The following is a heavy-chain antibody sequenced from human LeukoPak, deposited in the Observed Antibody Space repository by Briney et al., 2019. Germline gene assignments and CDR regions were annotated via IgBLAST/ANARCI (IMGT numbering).Heavy chain of an antibody. V-gene: IGHV3-33*08. CDR2: IWYGGSNK. CDR1: GFTFSSYG. Sequence: GGSLRLSCAASGFTFSSYGMHWVRQAPGKGLEWVAVIWYGGSNKYYADSVKGRFTISRDNAKNSLYLQMNSLRAEDTAVYYCARSSLSIAVVGWEYFQHWGQGTLVTVSS. D-gene: IGHD6-19*01. CDR3: ARSSLSIAVVGWEYFQH. J-gene: IGHJ1*01.